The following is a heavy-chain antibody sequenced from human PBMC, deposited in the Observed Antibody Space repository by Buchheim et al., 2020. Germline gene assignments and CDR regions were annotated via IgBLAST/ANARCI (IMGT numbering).Heavy chain of an antibody. V-gene: IGHV3-11*05. CDR2: ISSSSNYT. CDR1: GFTFSDYY. CDR3: ARDRYCSGGSCYSYYGMDV. D-gene: IGHD2-15*01. J-gene: IGHJ6*02. Sequence: QVQLVESGGGLVKPGGSLRLSCAASGFTFSDYYMSWIRQAPGKGLEWVSYISSSSNYTNYADSVKGRFTISRDNATNTLYLKMNSLGAEDTAVYYCARDRYCSGGSCYSYYGMDVWGQGTT.